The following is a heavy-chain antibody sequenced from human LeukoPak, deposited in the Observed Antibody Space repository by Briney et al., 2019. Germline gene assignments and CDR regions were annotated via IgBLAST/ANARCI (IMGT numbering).Heavy chain of an antibody. CDR3: ASEGTYYYDSSGYNYFAY. V-gene: IGHV4-30-4*01. Sequence: SETRSLTCTVSGGSISSGDYYWSWIRQPPGKGLEWIGYIYYSGSTCYNPSLKSRVTISVDTSKNQFSLKLSSVTAADTAVYYCASEGTYYYDSSGYNYFAYWGQGTLVTVSS. J-gene: IGHJ4*02. CDR1: GGSISSGDYY. D-gene: IGHD3-22*01. CDR2: IYYSGST.